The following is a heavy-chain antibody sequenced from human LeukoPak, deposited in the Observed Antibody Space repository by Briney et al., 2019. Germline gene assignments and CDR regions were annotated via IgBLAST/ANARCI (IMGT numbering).Heavy chain of an antibody. V-gene: IGHV4-59*01. Sequence: SETLSLTCTVSGGSISSYCWSWIRQPPGKGLEWIGYIYYSGSTNYNPSLKSRVTISVDTSKNQFSLKLSSVTAADTAVYYCARSYYYGFDYWGQGTLVTVSS. J-gene: IGHJ4*02. CDR3: ARSYYYGFDY. CDR1: GGSISSYC. D-gene: IGHD3-10*01. CDR2: IYYSGST.